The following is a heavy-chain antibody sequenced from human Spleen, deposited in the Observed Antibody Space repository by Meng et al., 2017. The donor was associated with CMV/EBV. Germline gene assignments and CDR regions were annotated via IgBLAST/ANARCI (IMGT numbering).Heavy chain of an antibody. CDR2: INPNSGGT. D-gene: IGHD6-19*01. Sequence: CKASGYTFTGYYMHWVRQAPGQGLEWMGWINPNSGGTNYAQKFQGRVTMTRDTSISTAYMELSRLRSDDTAVYYCARAPMAGPNFDYWGQGTLVTVSS. CDR3: ARAPMAGPNFDY. V-gene: IGHV1-2*02. J-gene: IGHJ4*02. CDR1: GYTFTGYY.